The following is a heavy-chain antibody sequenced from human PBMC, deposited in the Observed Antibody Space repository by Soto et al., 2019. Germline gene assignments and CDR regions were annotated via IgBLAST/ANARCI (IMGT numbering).Heavy chain of an antibody. CDR2: INYSGST. CDR1: VGSFSGYY. J-gene: IGHJ6*02. CDR3: ARRNYFYALDV. Sequence: AETLSLTCAFSVGSFSGYYWCWVRQPPGKGLEWVGEINYSGSTNYNPSLKRRVTISVDTSKNQVSLKVTSVTAADTAMYYCARRNYFYALDVWGQGTTVTVSS. V-gene: IGHV4-34*01.